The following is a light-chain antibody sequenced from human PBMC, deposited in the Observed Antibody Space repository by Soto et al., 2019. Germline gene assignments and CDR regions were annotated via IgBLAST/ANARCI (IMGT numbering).Light chain of an antibody. V-gene: IGKV1-6*01. CDR2: AAS. J-gene: IGKJ1*01. CDR3: LQYHNLWA. CDR1: QGIRND. Sequence: AIQMTQSPSSLSASVGDRVTITCRASQGIRNDLGWYQQKPGKAPKLLIYAASSLQSGVPSRFSGSGSGTDFTLTISSLQSEDFTVYSCLQYHNLWAFGQGTKVDIK.